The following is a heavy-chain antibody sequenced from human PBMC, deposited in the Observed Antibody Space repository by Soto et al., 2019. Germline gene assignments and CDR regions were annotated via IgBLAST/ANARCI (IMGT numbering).Heavy chain of an antibody. D-gene: IGHD2-2*01. CDR2: IIPIFGTA. V-gene: IGHV1-69*01. Sequence: QVQLVQSGAEVKKPGSSVKVSCKASGGTFSSYAISWVRQAPGQGLEWMGGIIPIFGTANYAQKFQGRVTITADESTRTAYIELSSRRSEDTAVYYRAGLLPAASISPGYYGMDVWCQGATVT. J-gene: IGHJ6*02. CDR1: GGTFSSYA. CDR3: AGLLPAASISPGYYGMDV.